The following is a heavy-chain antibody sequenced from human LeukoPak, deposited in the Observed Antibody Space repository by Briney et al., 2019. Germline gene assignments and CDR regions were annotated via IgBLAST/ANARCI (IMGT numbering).Heavy chain of an antibody. V-gene: IGHV1-69*06. CDR3: ARDGEAAMSGHFDY. Sequence: GASVKVSCKASGGTFSSYAISWVRQAPGQGLEWMGGIIPIFGTANYAQKFQGRVTITADKSTSTAYMELSSLRSEDTAVYYCARDGEAAMSGHFDYWGQGTLVTVSS. CDR1: GGTFSSYA. D-gene: IGHD2-2*01. CDR2: IIPIFGTA. J-gene: IGHJ4*02.